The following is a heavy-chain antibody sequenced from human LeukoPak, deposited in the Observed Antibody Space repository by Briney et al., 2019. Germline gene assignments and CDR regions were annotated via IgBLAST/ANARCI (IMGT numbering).Heavy chain of an antibody. D-gene: IGHD1-14*01. CDR1: GGSISSYY. J-gene: IGHJ3*02. CDR2: IYYSGST. Sequence: PWETLSLTCTVSGGSISSYYWSWIRQPPGKGLEWIGYIYYSGSTNYNPSLKSRVTISVDTSKNQFSLKLSSVTAADTAVYYCARDLAVGGAGDAFDIWGQGTMVTVSS. V-gene: IGHV4-59*01. CDR3: ARDLAVGGAGDAFDI.